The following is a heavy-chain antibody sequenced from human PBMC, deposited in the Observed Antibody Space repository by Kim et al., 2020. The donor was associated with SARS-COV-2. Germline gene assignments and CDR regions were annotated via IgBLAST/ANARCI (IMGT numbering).Heavy chain of an antibody. CDR3: ARDLPPNDY. Sequence: NKRNADSVKGRFTISRDNSRNTLYLQMNSLRAEDTAVYYCARDLPPNDYWGQGTLVTVSS. V-gene: IGHV3-30-3*01. J-gene: IGHJ4*02. CDR2: NK.